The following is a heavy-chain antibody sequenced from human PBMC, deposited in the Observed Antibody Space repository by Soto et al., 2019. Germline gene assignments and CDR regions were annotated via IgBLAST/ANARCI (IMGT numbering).Heavy chain of an antibody. J-gene: IGHJ4*02. D-gene: IGHD6-13*01. Sequence: EVQLVESGGGLVQPGGSLRLSCEASGFTFSSYWMHWVRQAPGKGLVWVSRSNTDGSSVDYADSVKGRFTISRDNAKNTLYLQMNSLRIEDTAVYSCTRDQTYAGNYYDYWGQGTLVTVSS. CDR3: TRDQTYAGNYYDY. V-gene: IGHV3-74*01. CDR1: GFTFSSYW. CDR2: SNTDGSSV.